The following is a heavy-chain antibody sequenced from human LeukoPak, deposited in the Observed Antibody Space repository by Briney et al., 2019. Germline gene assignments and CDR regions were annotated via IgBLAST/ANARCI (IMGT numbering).Heavy chain of an antibody. D-gene: IGHD4-17*01. V-gene: IGHV3-21*01. CDR3: AKDGKSYGDYSIDY. CDR2: ISTTSNYI. J-gene: IGHJ4*02. Sequence: PGGSLRLSCAASGFTFSSYNMNWVRQAPGRGLEWVSSISTTSNYIYYADSVKGRFTISRDNAKNSLYLQMNSLRAEDTAVYYCAKDGKSYGDYSIDYWGQGTLVTVSS. CDR1: GFTFSSYN.